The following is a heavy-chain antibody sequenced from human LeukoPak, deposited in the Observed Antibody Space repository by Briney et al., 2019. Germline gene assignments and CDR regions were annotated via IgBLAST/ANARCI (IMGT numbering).Heavy chain of an antibody. D-gene: IGHD3-3*01. V-gene: IGHV3-21*01. Sequence: GGSLRLSCAASGFTFSSYSMNWVRQAPGRGLEWVSSISSSSSYIYYADSVEGRFTISRDNAKNSLYLQMNSLRAEDTAVYYCARAGYDFWSGYYWGQGTLVTVSS. J-gene: IGHJ4*02. CDR2: ISSSSSYI. CDR3: ARAGYDFWSGYY. CDR1: GFTFSSYS.